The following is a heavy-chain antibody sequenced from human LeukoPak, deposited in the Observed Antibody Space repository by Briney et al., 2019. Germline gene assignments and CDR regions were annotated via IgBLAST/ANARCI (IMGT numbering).Heavy chain of an antibody. Sequence: GASVKVSCKASGGTFSSYAISWVRHAPGQGLDWMGRIIPILGIANYAQKFQGRVTITADKSTSTAYMELSSLRSEDTAVYYCARAIVVVVAATLSRDYYYYYGMDVWGQGTTVTVSS. CDR2: IIPILGIA. CDR3: ARAIVVVVAATLSRDYYYYYGMDV. V-gene: IGHV1-69*04. J-gene: IGHJ6*02. CDR1: GGTFSSYA. D-gene: IGHD2-15*01.